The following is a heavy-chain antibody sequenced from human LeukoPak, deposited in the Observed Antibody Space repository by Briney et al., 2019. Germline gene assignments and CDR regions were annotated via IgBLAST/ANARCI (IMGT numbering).Heavy chain of an antibody. D-gene: IGHD1-1*01. V-gene: IGHV3-48*01. CDR2: ISSSSSTI. CDR3: AKDPASTGLNDWFDP. Sequence: GGSLRLSCAASGFTFSSYSINWVRQAPGKGLEWVSYISSSSSTIYYADSVKGRFTISRDNSKNTLYLQMNSLRAEDTAVYYCAKDPASTGLNDWFDPWGQGTLVTVSS. CDR1: GFTFSSYS. J-gene: IGHJ5*02.